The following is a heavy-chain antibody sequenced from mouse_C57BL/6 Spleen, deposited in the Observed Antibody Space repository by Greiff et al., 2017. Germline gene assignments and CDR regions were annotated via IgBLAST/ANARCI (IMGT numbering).Heavy chain of an antibody. CDR3: ARDYDYDWYFDV. D-gene: IGHD2-4*01. V-gene: IGHV7-1*01. CDR1: GFTFSDFY. Sequence: EVKLMESGGGLVQSGRSLRLSCATSGFTFSDFYMEWVRQAPGKGLEWIAASRNKANDYTTEYSASVKGRFIVSRDTSQSILYLQMNALRAEDTAIYYCARDYDYDWYFDVWGTGTTVTVSS. CDR2: SRNKANDYTT. J-gene: IGHJ1*03.